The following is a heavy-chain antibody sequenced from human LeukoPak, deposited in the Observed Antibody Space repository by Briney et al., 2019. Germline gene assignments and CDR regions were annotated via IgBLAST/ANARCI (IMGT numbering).Heavy chain of an antibody. CDR3: ALSGVTIFGVVIVGPSVCAGY. V-gene: IGHV3-30*03. CDR1: GFTFSSYG. J-gene: IGHJ4*02. Sequence: PGGSLRLSCAASGFTFSSYGMHWVRQAPGKGLEWVAVISYDGSNKYYADSVKGRFTISRDNSKNTLYLQMNSLRAEDTAVYYCALSGVTIFGVVIVGPSVCAGYWGQGTLVTVSS. D-gene: IGHD3-3*01. CDR2: ISYDGSNK.